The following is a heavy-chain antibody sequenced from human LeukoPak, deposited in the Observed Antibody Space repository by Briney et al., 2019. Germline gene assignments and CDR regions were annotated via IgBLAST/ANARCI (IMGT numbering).Heavy chain of an antibody. CDR1: GGSISSSSHY. V-gene: IGHV4-39*07. CDR2: IDDSGTT. D-gene: IGHD4-17*01. CDR3: ARWTTVTRSFDY. J-gene: IGHJ4*02. Sequence: SETLSLTCTVSGGSISSSSHYWGWIRQPPGKGLEWIGSIDDSGTTYYNPSLKSRVTMSVATTNTQFSLTLSSLTAADTALYYCARWTTVTRSFDYWGQGTLVTVSS.